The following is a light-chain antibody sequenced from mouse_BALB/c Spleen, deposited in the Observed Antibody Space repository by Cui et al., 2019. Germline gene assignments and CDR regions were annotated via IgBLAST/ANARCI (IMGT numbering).Light chain of an antibody. CDR1: QNITVW. CDR2: KAS. Sequence: DIQMNQSPSSLSASLGDTITITCHASQNITVWLSWYQQKPGNIPKLLIYKASNLHTGVPSRFSGSGSGTGFTLTISSLQPEDIATYYCQQGQSYPRTFGGGTKLEIK. CDR3: QQGQSYPRT. V-gene: IGKV10-94*01. J-gene: IGKJ1*01.